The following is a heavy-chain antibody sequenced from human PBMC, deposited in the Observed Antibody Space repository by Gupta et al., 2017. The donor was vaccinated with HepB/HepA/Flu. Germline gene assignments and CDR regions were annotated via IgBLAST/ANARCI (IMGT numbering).Heavy chain of an antibody. D-gene: IGHD6-19*01. Sequence: QVHLVQSGAEVKKPGSSAKVSCKASGGTLSNYAINWVRQAPGQGLEWMGRITPTRGTVKYAQKFQGRVTITVDTLTNTAYMDLSNMRYEDTAMYYCARDLRVFRVVAGPDGLDIWGQGTMVTVSS. V-gene: IGHV1-69*04. J-gene: IGHJ3*02. CDR1: GGTLSNYA. CDR3: ARDLRVFRVVAGPDGLDI. CDR2: ITPTRGTV.